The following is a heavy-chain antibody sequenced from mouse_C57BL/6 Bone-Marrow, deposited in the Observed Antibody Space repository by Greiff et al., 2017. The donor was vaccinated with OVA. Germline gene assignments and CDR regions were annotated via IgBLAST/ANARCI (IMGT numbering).Heavy chain of an antibody. V-gene: IGHV1-69*01. J-gene: IGHJ2*01. CDR2: IDPSDSYT. CDR1: GYTFTSYW. D-gene: IGHD1-1*01. Sequence: QVQLKQSGAELVMPGASVKLSCKASGYTFTSYWMHWVKQRPGQGLEWIGEIDPSDSYTNYNQKFKGKSTLTVDKSSSTAYMQLSSLTSEDSAVYYCASDYYGSSYPFDYWGQGTTLTVSS. CDR3: ASDYYGSSYPFDY.